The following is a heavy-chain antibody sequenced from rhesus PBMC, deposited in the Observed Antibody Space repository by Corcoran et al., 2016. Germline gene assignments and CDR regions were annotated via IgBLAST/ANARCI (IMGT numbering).Heavy chain of an antibody. J-gene: IGHJ3*01. CDR3: ARARGIAAEGDAFDF. CDR1: GYSISSGYG. D-gene: IGHD6-25*01. Sequence: QLQLQESGPGLVKPSETLSLTCAVSGYSISSGYGWSWIRQPPGKGLELIGYISYSGSTRYNPSLKNRSHISRDTAKKQFTLKLRSVTAADTAVYYCARARGIAAEGDAFDFWGQGLRVTVSS. CDR2: ISYSGST. V-gene: IGHV4-122*02.